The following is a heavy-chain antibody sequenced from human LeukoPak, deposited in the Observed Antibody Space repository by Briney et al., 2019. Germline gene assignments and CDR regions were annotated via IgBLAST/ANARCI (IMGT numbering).Heavy chain of an antibody. D-gene: IGHD3-22*01. J-gene: IGHJ4*02. CDR1: GFSFSSYA. CDR3: AKASAMIVVVSKHFDY. Sequence: GGSLRLSCATSGFSFSSYAMSWVRQAPGKGLEWVSAISGSGGSTYYADSVKGRFTISRDNSKNTLYLQMNSLRAEDTAVYYCAKASAMIVVVSKHFDYWGQGTLVTVSS. V-gene: IGHV3-23*01. CDR2: ISGSGGST.